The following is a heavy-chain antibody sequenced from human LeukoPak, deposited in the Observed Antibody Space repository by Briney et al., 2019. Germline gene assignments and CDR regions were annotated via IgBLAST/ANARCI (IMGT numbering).Heavy chain of an antibody. CDR2: ISGSGGST. CDR3: AKSPVGDYYYDSSGCYPNWFDP. CDR1: GFTFSSYA. Sequence: PGGSLRLSCAASGFTFSSYAMSWVRQAPGKGLEWVSAISGSGGSTYYADSVKGRFTISRDNSKNTLYLQMNSLRAEDTAVYYCAKSPVGDYYYDSSGCYPNWFDPWGQGTLVTVSS. D-gene: IGHD3-22*01. J-gene: IGHJ5*02. V-gene: IGHV3-23*01.